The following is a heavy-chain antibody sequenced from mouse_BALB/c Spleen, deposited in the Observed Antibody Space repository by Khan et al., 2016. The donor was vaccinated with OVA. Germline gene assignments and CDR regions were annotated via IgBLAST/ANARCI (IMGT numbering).Heavy chain of an antibody. CDR1: GYTFTSYW. CDR2: IYPGSGST. V-gene: IGHV1S22*01. D-gene: IGHD2-14*01. CDR3: TRGEYDGDY. J-gene: IGHJ2*01. Sequence: LQQPGSELVRPGASVKLSCKASGYTFTSYWMHWVKQRPGQGLEWIGNIYPGSGSTNYDEKFKSKATLTVATSSSTAYMQLSSLTSEDSAVYYCTRGEYDGDYWGQGTTLTVSS.